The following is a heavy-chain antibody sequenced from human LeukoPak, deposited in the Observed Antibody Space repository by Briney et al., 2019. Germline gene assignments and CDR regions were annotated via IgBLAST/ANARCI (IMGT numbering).Heavy chain of an antibody. J-gene: IGHJ5*02. D-gene: IGHD1-1*01. V-gene: IGHV1-8*03. Sequence: ASVKVSCKASGYTFTNYDTNWVRQAAGQGLEWMGWMNPNSGNAAYAQKFQGRVTITRNTSITTAYMDLSSLTSEDTAVYYCARDIAGATLGGWFDPWGQGTLVTVSS. CDR3: ARDIAGATLGGWFDP. CDR2: MNPNSGNA. CDR1: GYTFTNYD.